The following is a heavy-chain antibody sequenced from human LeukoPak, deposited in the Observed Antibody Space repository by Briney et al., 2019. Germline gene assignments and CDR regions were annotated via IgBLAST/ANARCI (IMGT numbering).Heavy chain of an antibody. CDR2: IYYSGST. D-gene: IGHD6-6*01. CDR1: GGSISSSSYY. CDR3: ARQRIAARLIDY. J-gene: IGHJ4*02. Sequence: PSETLSLTCTVSGGSISSSSYYWGWIRQPPGKGLEWIGSIYYSGSTYYNPSLKSRVTISVDTSKNQFSLKLSSVTAADTAVYYCARQRIAARLIDYWGQGTLVTVSS. V-gene: IGHV4-39*01.